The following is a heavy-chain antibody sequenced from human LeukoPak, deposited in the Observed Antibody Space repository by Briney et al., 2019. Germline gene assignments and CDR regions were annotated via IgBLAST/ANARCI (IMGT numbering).Heavy chain of an antibody. J-gene: IGHJ3*01. D-gene: IGHD6-6*01. CDR2: IKEDGSEK. Sequence: PGGSLRLSCAASGFGFSSYCMAWVRHAPGKGLEWVANIKEDGSEKHYVDSVKGRFTISRDNAKNSLYLQINSLRAEDTAVYYCARSSYSSSSSVWGQGTMVTVSS. CDR3: ARSSYSSSSSV. V-gene: IGHV3-7*03. CDR1: GFGFSSYC.